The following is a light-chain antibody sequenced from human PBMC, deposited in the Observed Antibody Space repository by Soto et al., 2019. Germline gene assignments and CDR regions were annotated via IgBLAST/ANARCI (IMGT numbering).Light chain of an antibody. CDR3: QQYYKLPWT. CDR2: GTS. J-gene: IGKJ1*01. CDR1: QSVSSY. V-gene: IGKV3-15*01. Sequence: EIVLTQSPATLSLSPGERATLSCRASQSVSSYLAWYQQKPGQAPRLLIYGTSTRATGIPARFSGSGSGTEFTLTISSLQSEDFAVYCCQQYYKLPWTFGQGTKVDI.